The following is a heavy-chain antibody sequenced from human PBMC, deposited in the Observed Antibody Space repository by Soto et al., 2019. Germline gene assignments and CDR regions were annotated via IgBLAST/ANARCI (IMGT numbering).Heavy chain of an antibody. Sequence: GGSLRLSCAASGVIITECFMAGVLQAPGKGLEWVAVISDGGDTHHADSVKGRFTISRDISKNTVYLQMNTLRAEDTAVYYCARDDLGGAYDLWHGGQGTQVTVSS. V-gene: IGHV3-66*01. D-gene: IGHD3-3*01. CDR3: ARDDLGGAYDLWH. J-gene: IGHJ4*02. CDR1: GVIITECF. CDR2: ISDGGDT.